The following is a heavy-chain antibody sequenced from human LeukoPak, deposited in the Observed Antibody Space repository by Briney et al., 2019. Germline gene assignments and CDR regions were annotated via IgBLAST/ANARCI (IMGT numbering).Heavy chain of an antibody. CDR3: AKVVGDSSGYYYYFDY. CDR1: GFTFSSYA. V-gene: IGHV3-23*01. D-gene: IGHD3-22*01. J-gene: IGHJ4*02. Sequence: PGGSLRPSCAASGFTFSSYAMSWVRQAPGKGLEWVSAISGSGGSTYYADSVKGRFTISRDNSKNTLYLQMNSLRAEDTAVYYCAKVVGDSSGYYYYFDYWGQGTLVTVSS. CDR2: ISGSGGST.